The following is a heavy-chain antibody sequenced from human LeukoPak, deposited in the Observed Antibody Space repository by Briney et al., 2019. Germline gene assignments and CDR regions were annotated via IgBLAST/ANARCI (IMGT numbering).Heavy chain of an antibody. D-gene: IGHD3-22*01. CDR1: GVSMSNNY. J-gene: IGHJ4*02. CDR3: AKSGHSYYYTPGDFS. V-gene: IGHV4-4*07. Sequence: SEPLSLTYTVSGVSMSNNYWSWIRQPAGKALEWIVRTYTNGGTNYNPSLKSRVTISLDTSKNQFSLRLTSVTASDTAVYYCAKSGHSYYYTPGDFSWGQGTLVAV. CDR2: TYTNGGT.